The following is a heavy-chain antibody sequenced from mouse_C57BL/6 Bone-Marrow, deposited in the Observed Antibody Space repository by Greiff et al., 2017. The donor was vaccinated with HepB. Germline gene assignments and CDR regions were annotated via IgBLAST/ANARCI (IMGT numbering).Heavy chain of an antibody. Sequence: EVKLMESGGGLVKPGGSLKLSCAASGFTFSDYGMHWVRQAPEKGLEWVAYISSGSSTIYYADTVKGRFTISRDNAKNTLFLQMTSLRSEDTAMYYCAKGGPQATWTWFAYWGQGTLVTVSA. V-gene: IGHV5-17*01. CDR1: GFTFSDYG. CDR2: ISSGSSTI. D-gene: IGHD3-2*02. CDR3: AKGGPQATWTWFAY. J-gene: IGHJ3*01.